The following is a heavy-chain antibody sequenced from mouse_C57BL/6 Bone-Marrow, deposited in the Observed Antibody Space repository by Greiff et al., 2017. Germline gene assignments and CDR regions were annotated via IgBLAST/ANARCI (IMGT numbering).Heavy chain of an antibody. Sequence: VQLQQPGAELVKPGASVKVSCKASGYTFTSYWMHWVKQRPGQGLEWIGRIHPSDSDTNYNQKFKGKATVTVDKSSSTAYMQLSSLTSEDSAVYYCAIVDGYFYAMDYWGQGTSVTVSS. V-gene: IGHV1-74*01. J-gene: IGHJ4*01. CDR2: IHPSDSDT. CDR1: GYTFTSYW. D-gene: IGHD2-3*01. CDR3: AIVDGYFYAMDY.